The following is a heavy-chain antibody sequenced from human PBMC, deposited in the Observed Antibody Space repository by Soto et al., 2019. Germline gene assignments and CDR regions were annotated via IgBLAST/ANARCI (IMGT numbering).Heavy chain of an antibody. D-gene: IGHD1-26*01. CDR2: IYPGDSDT. V-gene: IGHV5-51*01. J-gene: IGHJ3*02. Sequence: GESLKISCKGSAYSFTSYWLGWVRQMPGKGLEWMRIIYPGDSDTRYSPSFQGQVTISADKSISTAYLQWSSLKASDTAMYYCARQWELLGSNAFDSWGQGTMVTVSS. CDR1: AYSFTSYW. CDR3: ARQWELLGSNAFDS.